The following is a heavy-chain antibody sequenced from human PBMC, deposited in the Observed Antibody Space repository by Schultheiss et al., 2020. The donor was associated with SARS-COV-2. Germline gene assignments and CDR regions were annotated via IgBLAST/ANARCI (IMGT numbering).Heavy chain of an antibody. J-gene: IGHJ3*02. CDR3: ARDSLDYYDSTEAFDI. Sequence: GGSLRLSCAASGFTFSSYAMHWVRQAPGKGLEWVAVISYDGSNKYYADSVKGRFTISRDNSKNTLYLQMNSLRAEDTAVYYCARDSLDYYDSTEAFDIWGQGTMVTVSS. V-gene: IGHV3-30*04. D-gene: IGHD3-22*01. CDR1: GFTFSSYA. CDR2: ISYDGSNK.